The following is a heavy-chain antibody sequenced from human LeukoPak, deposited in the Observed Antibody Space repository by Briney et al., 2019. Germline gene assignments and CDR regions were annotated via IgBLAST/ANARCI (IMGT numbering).Heavy chain of an antibody. CDR3: ARDSYYYGSGSYYVDY. V-gene: IGHV3-30-3*01. CDR1: GFTFSSYA. J-gene: IGHJ4*02. CDR2: ISYDGSNK. Sequence: PGRSVRLSCAASGFTFSSYAMHWVRQAPGKGLEWVAVISYDGSNKYYADSVKGRFTISRDNSKSTLYLQMNSLRAEDTAVYYCARDSYYYGSGSYYVDYWGQGTLVTVSS. D-gene: IGHD3-10*01.